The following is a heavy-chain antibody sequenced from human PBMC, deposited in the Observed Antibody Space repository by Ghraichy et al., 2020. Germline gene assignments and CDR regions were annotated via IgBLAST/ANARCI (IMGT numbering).Heavy chain of an antibody. CDR2: IIPIFGTA. Sequence: SVKVSCKASGGTFSSYAISWVRQAPGQGLEWMGGIIPIFGTANYAQKFQGRVTITADESTSTAYMELSSLRSEDTAVYYCAREIRLKQLVGWFDPWGQGTLVTVSS. CDR1: GGTFSSYA. CDR3: AREIRLKQLVGWFDP. D-gene: IGHD6-6*01. V-gene: IGHV1-69*13. J-gene: IGHJ5*02.